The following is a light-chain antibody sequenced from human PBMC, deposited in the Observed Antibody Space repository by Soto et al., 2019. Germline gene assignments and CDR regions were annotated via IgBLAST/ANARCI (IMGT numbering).Light chain of an antibody. CDR3: QQYGSSPPWT. CDR2: GAS. Sequence: EIVLTQSPGTLSLSPGERATLPCRASQSVSNNYLAWYQQKPGQAPRLLIYGASSRATGIPDRFSGSGSGTDFTLTISRLEPEDFAVYYCQQYGSSPPWTFGQGTKVDIK. V-gene: IGKV3-20*01. CDR1: QSVSNNY. J-gene: IGKJ1*01.